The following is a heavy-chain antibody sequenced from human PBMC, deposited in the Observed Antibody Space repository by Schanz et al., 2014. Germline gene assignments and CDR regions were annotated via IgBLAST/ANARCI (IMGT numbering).Heavy chain of an antibody. CDR1: GFTFRSYS. V-gene: IGHV3-23*04. J-gene: IGHJ4*02. CDR2: IEFSGGTT. CDR3: AKYGGGYSYGFVEY. D-gene: IGHD5-18*01. Sequence: EVQLVESGGSLVQPGGSLRLSCAASGFTFRSYSMNWVRQAPGKGLEWVSGIEFSGGTTYYADSVKGRFTISRDNSNNTLYLQMKSLRAEDTAVYYCAKYGGGYSYGFVEYWGQGTLVTVSS.